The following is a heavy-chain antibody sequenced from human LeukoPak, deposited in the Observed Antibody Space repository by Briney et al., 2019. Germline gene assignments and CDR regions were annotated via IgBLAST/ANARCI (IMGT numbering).Heavy chain of an antibody. D-gene: IGHD1-26*01. J-gene: IGHJ4*02. CDR3: ARSDGGSYYSLDY. CDR2: INTNTGNP. CDR1: GYTFTSYA. V-gene: IGHV7-4-1*02. Sequence: ASVNVSCKASGYTFTSYAMNWVRQAPGQGLEWMGWINTNTGNPTYAQGFTGRFVLSLDISVSTAYLQISSLKAEDTAVYYCARSDGGSYYSLDYWGQGTLVTVSS.